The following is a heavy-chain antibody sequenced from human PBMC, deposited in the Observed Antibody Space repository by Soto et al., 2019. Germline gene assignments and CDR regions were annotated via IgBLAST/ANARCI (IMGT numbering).Heavy chain of an antibody. Sequence: QVQLVESGGGVVQPGRSLRLSCAASGFTFSSYGMHWVRQAPGKGLEWVAVIWYDGSNKYYADSVKGRFTISRENSKNTLYLQLNSLRAEDTAVYYCARAAAGSNWFDPWGQGTLVTVSS. D-gene: IGHD6-13*01. CDR2: IWYDGSNK. V-gene: IGHV3-33*01. CDR3: ARAAAGSNWFDP. J-gene: IGHJ5*02. CDR1: GFTFSSYG.